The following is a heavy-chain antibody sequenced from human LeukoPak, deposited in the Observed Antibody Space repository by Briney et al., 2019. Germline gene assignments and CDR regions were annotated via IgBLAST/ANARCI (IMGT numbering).Heavy chain of an antibody. V-gene: IGHV4-61*01. D-gene: IGHD3-10*01. Sequence: SETLSLTCTVSGGSVSSGSYYWSWIRQPPGKGLEWIGYVYYHGGTNYNPSLKSRVTISVDTSKNQFSLKLTSVTAADTAVYYCARVGGSNYYYYGMDVWGQGTTVTVSS. CDR2: VYYHGGT. CDR1: GGSVSSGSYY. J-gene: IGHJ6*02. CDR3: ARVGGSNYYYYGMDV.